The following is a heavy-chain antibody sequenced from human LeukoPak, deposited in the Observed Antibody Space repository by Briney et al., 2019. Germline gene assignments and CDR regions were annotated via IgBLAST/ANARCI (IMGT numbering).Heavy chain of an antibody. V-gene: IGHV1-2*02. J-gene: IGHJ4*02. CDR3: ARPRGSYHTLSEPGY. Sequence: ASVKVSCKASGYTFTGYYMHWVRLAPGQGLEWMGWINPNSGGTNYAQKFQGRVTFTRDTSISTTYMELSSLRFDDTAFYYCARPRGSYHTLSEPGYWGQGTLVTVSS. CDR1: GYTFTGYY. D-gene: IGHD1-26*01. CDR2: INPNSGGT.